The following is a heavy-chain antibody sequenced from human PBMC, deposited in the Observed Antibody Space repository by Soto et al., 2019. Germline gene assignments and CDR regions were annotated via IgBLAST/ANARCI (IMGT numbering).Heavy chain of an antibody. CDR2: IYSGGST. D-gene: IGHD3-10*01. Sequence: PGGSLRLSCAASGFTVSSNYMSWVRQGPGKGLEWVSVIYSGGSTYYADSVKGRFTISRDNSKNTLYLQMNSLRAEDTAVYYCARESSTRVVRGVPMDVWGKGTTVTVSS. J-gene: IGHJ6*03. V-gene: IGHV3-66*01. CDR1: GFTVSSNY. CDR3: ARESSTRVVRGVPMDV.